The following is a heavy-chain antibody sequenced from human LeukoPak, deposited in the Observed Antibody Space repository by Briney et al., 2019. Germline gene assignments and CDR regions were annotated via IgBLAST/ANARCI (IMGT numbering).Heavy chain of an antibody. D-gene: IGHD6-19*01. J-gene: IGHJ4*02. CDR1: GFTFSSYS. CDR2: ISSSSSYI. Sequence: GGSLRLSCAASGFTFSSYSVNWVRQAPGKGLEWVSSISSSSSYIYYADSVKGRFTISRDNAKNSLYLQMNSLRAEDTAVYYCASGKRAVAAPFDYWGQGTLVTVSS. CDR3: ASGKRAVAAPFDY. V-gene: IGHV3-21*01.